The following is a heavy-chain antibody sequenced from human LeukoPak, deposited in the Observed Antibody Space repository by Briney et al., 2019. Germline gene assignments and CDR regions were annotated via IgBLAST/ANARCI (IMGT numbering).Heavy chain of an antibody. CDR3: AKGTTVVTYYFDY. CDR1: GFTFSSYA. V-gene: IGHV3-23*01. Sequence: GGSLRLSCAASGFTFSSYAMSWVRQAPGKGLEWVSAISGSGGSTYYADSVKGRFAISRDNSKNTLYLQMNSLRAEDTAVYYCAKGTTVVTYYFDYWGQGTLVTVSS. D-gene: IGHD4-23*01. CDR2: ISGSGGST. J-gene: IGHJ4*02.